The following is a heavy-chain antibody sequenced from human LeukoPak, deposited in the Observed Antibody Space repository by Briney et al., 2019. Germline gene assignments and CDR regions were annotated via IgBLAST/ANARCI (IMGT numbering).Heavy chain of an antibody. CDR2: ISAYIGIT. Sequence: GASVKVSCTASGYTFTSYYINWVRQAPGQGLEWMGWISAYIGITNYAQKLQDRVTMTTDTSTSTAYMELRSLTSDDTAVYYCARDSGSDSSNWYGKWLAPWGQGTLVTVSS. D-gene: IGHD6-13*01. CDR3: ARDSGSDSSNWYGKWLAP. J-gene: IGHJ5*02. CDR1: GYTFTSYY. V-gene: IGHV1-18*01.